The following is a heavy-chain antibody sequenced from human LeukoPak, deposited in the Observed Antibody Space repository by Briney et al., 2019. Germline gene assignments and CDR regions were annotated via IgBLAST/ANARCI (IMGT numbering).Heavy chain of an antibody. CDR2: IYYSGST. V-gene: IGHV4-59*01. CDR1: GGSISSYH. J-gene: IGHJ4*02. Sequence: SETLSLTCSVSGGSISSYHWSWIRQPPGKGLEWIGYIYYSGSTKYNPSLESRVTISVDTSKSQFSLKLSSVTTADTAVYYCARGGGSPEFWGQGTQVTVSS. CDR3: ARGGGSPEF. D-gene: IGHD1-26*01.